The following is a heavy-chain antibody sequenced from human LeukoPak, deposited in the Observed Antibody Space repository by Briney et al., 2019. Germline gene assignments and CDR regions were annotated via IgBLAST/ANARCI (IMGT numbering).Heavy chain of an antibody. CDR1: GFTVSSSY. CDR2: MYSGGAA. CDR3: ARSVHDTSGYAY. J-gene: IGHJ4*02. Sequence: GGSLRLSCAASGFTVSSSYMSWVRQAPGKGLEWVSVMYSGGAAYYANSVKGRFTISRDYSKNTLNLQMNNLGTEDTAVYFCARSVHDTSGYAYWGQGTLVTVSS. V-gene: IGHV3-66*02. D-gene: IGHD3-22*01.